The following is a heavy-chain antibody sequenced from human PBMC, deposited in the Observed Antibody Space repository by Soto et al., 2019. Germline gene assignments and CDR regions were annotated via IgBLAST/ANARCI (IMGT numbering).Heavy chain of an antibody. CDR2: IYPSVSS. V-gene: IGHV4-38-2*02. CDR3: AREKVGTTFFDN. J-gene: IGHJ4*02. D-gene: IGHD1-1*01. Sequence: SETLSLTCSVSGFAISRGYYWSWVRQPPGKGLEWIGSIYPSVSSYHNPSLATRLRLSIDTSKNQSTLNLTSVTAADTALYFCAREKVGTTFFDNWGQGIQVTVSS. CDR1: GFAISRGYY.